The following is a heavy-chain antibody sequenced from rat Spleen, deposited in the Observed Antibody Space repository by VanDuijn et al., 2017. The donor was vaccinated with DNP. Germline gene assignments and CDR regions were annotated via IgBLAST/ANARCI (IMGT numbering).Heavy chain of an antibody. V-gene: IGHV5-20*01. CDR3: AGRPPPTRGPFDY. J-gene: IGHJ2*01. CDR2: ISYDGGST. CDR1: GFTFRNYD. D-gene: IGHD1-4*01. Sequence: EVQLVESGGGLVQPGRSMKLSCAASGFTFRNYDMAWVRQAPTKGLEWVASISYDGGSTYYRDSVKGRFTISRDNAKSSLYLQMDSLRSEDTATYYCAGRPPPTRGPFDYWGQGVTVTVSS.